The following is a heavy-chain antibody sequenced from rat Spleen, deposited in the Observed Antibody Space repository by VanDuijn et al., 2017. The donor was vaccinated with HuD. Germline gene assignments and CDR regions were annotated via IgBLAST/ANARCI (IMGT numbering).Heavy chain of an antibody. CDR2: INKDSSTI. J-gene: IGHJ2*01. V-gene: IGHV4-2*01. D-gene: IGHD3-8*01. CDR3: ARVIPPLDY. CDR1: GFTFSNYG. Sequence: EVQLVESGGGLVQPGRSLKLSCAASGFTFSNYGMAWVRQAPGKGLEWIGEINKDSSTINYIPSLKDKLTISRDNAQNTLYLQMNKLGSEDTAIYYCARVIPPLDYWGQGVMVTVSS.